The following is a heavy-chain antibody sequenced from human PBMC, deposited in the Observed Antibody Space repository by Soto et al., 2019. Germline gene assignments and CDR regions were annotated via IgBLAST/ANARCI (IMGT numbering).Heavy chain of an antibody. CDR1: GGSISSDNW. CDR2: IYHSGNT. D-gene: IGHD3-10*01. V-gene: IGHV4-4*02. Sequence: QVHLQESGPDLVRPSETLSLTCSFFGGSISSDNWWSWVRQTPGKGLEWIGEIYHSGNTNYNPSHERRPPKSVDESKNQFSLKVTSVTAADTALYYGARLSASPKLRGVVINWSQGTLVTLSS. J-gene: IGHJ4*02. CDR3: ARLSASPKLRGVVIN.